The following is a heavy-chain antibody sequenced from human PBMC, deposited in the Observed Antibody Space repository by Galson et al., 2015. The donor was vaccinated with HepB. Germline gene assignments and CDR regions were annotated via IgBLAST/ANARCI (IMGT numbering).Heavy chain of an antibody. J-gene: IGHJ4*02. Sequence: SLRLSCAASGFTFSNYAMHWVRQAPGKGLEWVAVLSYDGTNKYYADSVKGRFTISRDNSKNTLFLQMNGLRAEDTALYYCAKGLYGSGSYSSDYWGQGTLVSVSS. V-gene: IGHV3-30*18. D-gene: IGHD3-10*01. CDR1: GFTFSNYA. CDR3: AKGLYGSGSYSSDY. CDR2: LSYDGTNK.